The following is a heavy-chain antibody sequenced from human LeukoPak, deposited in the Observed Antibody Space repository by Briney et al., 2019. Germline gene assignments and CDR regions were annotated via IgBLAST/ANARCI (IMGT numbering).Heavy chain of an antibody. CDR1: GVTVSSNY. CDR2: IYSGGST. J-gene: IGHJ3*02. D-gene: IGHD6-13*01. V-gene: IGHV3-53*01. Sequence: GGSLRLSCAASGVTVSSNYMSWVRQAPGKGLEWVSVIYSGGSTYYADSVKGRFTLSRDTSKNTLYPQMNSLRAEDTAVYYCARPRYGSSWYAFDIWGQGTIVTVSS. CDR3: ARPRYGSSWYAFDI.